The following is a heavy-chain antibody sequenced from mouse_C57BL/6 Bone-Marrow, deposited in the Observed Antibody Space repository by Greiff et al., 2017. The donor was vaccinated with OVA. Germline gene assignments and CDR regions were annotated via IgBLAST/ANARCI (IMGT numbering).Heavy chain of an antibody. CDR3: AIYSNYVPWFAY. D-gene: IGHD2-5*01. CDR2: IWTGGGT. V-gene: IGHV2-9-1*01. J-gene: IGHJ3*01. CDR1: GFSLTSYA. Sequence: VQLQQSGPGLVAPSQSLSITCSVSGFSLTSYAISWVRQPPGKGLEWLGVIWTGGGTNYNSALKSRLSISKDNSKSQVFLKMNSLQTDDTARYYCAIYSNYVPWFAYWGQGTLVAVSA.